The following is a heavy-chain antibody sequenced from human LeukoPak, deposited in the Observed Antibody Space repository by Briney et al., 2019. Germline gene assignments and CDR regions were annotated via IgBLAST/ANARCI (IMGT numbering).Heavy chain of an antibody. CDR1: GGSISSSSYY. Sequence: SETLSLTCTVSGGSISSSSYYWGWIRQPPGKGLEWIGSIYYNGSTYYNPSLKSRVTISVDTSKNQFSLKLSSVTAADTAVYYCARDRKRFQKSAATWEYFDYWGQGTLVTVSS. CDR2: IYYNGST. V-gene: IGHV4-39*07. J-gene: IGHJ4*02. CDR3: ARDRKRFQKSAATWEYFDY. D-gene: IGHD2-15*01.